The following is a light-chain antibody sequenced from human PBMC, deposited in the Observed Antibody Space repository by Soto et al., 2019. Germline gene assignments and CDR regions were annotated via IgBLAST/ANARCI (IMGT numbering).Light chain of an antibody. CDR2: DVT. CDR1: SSDIGAYNF. J-gene: IGLJ3*02. CDR3: YSYAGTYTWV. V-gene: IGLV2-11*01. Sequence: QSVLTQPRSVSGSPGQSVTISCTGTSSDIGAYNFVSWYQQHPGKAPKLMIYDVTKRPPGVPDRFSGSKSGNTASLTISGLQAEDESDYYCYSYAGTYTWVFGGGTKVTVL.